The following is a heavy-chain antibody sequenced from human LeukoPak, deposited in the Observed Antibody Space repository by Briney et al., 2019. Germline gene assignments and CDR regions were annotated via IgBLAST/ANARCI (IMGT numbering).Heavy chain of an antibody. CDR2: ITPSGGST. D-gene: IGHD6-19*01. V-gene: IGHV3-23*01. CDR1: GFTFNNYA. Sequence: GGSLRLSCAAPGFTFNNYAMTWVRQAPGKGLEWVSAITPSGGSTFYADSVKGRFTISRDNSKNTLYLQMNSLRAEDTAIYYCAKMGQEQWLLNWFDPWGQGTLVTVSS. J-gene: IGHJ5*02. CDR3: AKMGQEQWLLNWFDP.